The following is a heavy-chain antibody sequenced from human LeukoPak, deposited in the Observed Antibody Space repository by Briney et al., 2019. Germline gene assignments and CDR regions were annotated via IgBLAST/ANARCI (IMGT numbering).Heavy chain of an antibody. CDR3: ARERVPAAQSYWYFDL. CDR2: INHSGST. CDR1: GGSFSGYY. J-gene: IGHJ2*01. D-gene: IGHD2-2*01. Sequence: SSETLSLTCAVYGGSFSGYYWSWIRQPPGKGLEWIGEINHSGSTNYNPSLKSRVTISVDTSKNQFSLKLSSVTAADTAVYYCARERVPAAQSYWYFDLWGRGTLVTVSS. V-gene: IGHV4-34*01.